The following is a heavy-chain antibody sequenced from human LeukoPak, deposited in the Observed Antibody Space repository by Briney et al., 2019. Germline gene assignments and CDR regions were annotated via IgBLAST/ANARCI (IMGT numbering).Heavy chain of an antibody. CDR3: ARDDAGYYYDSSGSS. Sequence: SETLSLTCTVSGGSISSGDYYWSWIRQPPGKGLEWIGYIYYSGSTYYNPSLKGRVTISVDTSKNQFSLKLSSVTAADTAVYYCARDDAGYYYDSSGSSWGQGTLVTVSS. D-gene: IGHD3-22*01. CDR1: GGSISSGDYY. CDR2: IYYSGST. J-gene: IGHJ4*02. V-gene: IGHV4-30-4*01.